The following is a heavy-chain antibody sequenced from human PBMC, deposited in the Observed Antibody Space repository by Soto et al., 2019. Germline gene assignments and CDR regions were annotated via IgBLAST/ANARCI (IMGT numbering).Heavy chain of an antibody. CDR2: ISGSSATT. D-gene: IGHD3-22*01. J-gene: IGHJ6*02. V-gene: IGHV3-48*02. Sequence: GGSLRLSCAASRFTFSDYDMSWVRQAPGKGLEWLSYISGSSATTFYADSVRGRFTISRDNAKNSLYLQMNSLRDEDTAVYYCARPFGYYDTSGYYGAFYYYGMDVWGQGTTVTVSS. CDR1: RFTFSDYD. CDR3: ARPFGYYDTSGYYGAFYYYGMDV.